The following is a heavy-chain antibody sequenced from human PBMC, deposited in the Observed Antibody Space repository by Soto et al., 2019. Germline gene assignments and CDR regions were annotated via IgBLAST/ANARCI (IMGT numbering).Heavy chain of an antibody. CDR1: GFTFSSSA. Sequence: GGSLRLSCAASGFTFSSSAMSWVRQAPGKGLEWLSSIVGSGGGTYYADSVRGRFTISRDNARNMLYLQMNSLRAEDTAVYYCARDGVGSTAYFGYFDYWGLGTLVTVSS. V-gene: IGHV3-23*01. CDR3: ARDGVGSTAYFGYFDY. D-gene: IGHD1-26*01. CDR2: IVGSGGGT. J-gene: IGHJ4*02.